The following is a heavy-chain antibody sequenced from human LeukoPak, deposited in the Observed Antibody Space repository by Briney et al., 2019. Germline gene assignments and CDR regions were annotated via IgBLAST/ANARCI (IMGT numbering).Heavy chain of an antibody. CDR3: AKEQWLDPVTDY. V-gene: IGHV3-23*01. D-gene: IGHD6-19*01. Sequence: PGGTLRLSCAASGFTFSSYGMSWVRQAPRKGLESVSAISGSGGSTYYADSVKGRFTISRDNSKNTLYLQMNSLRAEDTAVYYCAKEQWLDPVTDYWGQGTLVTVSS. CDR2: ISGSGGST. CDR1: GFTFSSYG. J-gene: IGHJ4*02.